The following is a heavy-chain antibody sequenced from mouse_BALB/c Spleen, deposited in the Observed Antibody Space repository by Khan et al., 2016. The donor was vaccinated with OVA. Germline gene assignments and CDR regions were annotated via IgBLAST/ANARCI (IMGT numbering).Heavy chain of an antibody. J-gene: IGHJ3*01. V-gene: IGHV1-77*01. CDR3: ARGGYSAFAY. CDR2: IFPGSDTP. Sequence: QVQLQQSGPELVKPGASLKVSCKASGYTFTDYIIGWVKQSTRQGLEWIGDIFPGSDTPYYNEKFKDKATLTVVKSANTAYMQLSSLTSEDSAVYFCARGGYSAFAYWGLGTLVTVSA. D-gene: IGHD2-14*01. CDR1: GYTFTDYI.